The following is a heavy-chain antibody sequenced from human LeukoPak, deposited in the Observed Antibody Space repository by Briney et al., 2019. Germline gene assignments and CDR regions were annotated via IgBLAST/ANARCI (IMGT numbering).Heavy chain of an antibody. CDR2: ISTSSSYI. D-gene: IGHD5-24*01. CDR3: ARAFDGYTVYFDY. J-gene: IGHJ4*02. V-gene: IGHV3-21*01. Sequence: GGSLRLSCAASGFTLSRYSMNWVRQAPGKGLEWVSSISTSSSYIYYADSVKGRFTISRDNAKNSLYLQMNSLRAEDTAVYYCARAFDGYTVYFDYWGQGTLVTVSS. CDR1: GFTLSRYS.